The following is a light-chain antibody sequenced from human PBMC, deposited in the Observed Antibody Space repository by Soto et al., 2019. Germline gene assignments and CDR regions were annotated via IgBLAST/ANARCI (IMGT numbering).Light chain of an antibody. V-gene: IGKV3-11*01. J-gene: IGKJ3*01. CDR1: QNVSSY. CDR3: QQRF. CDR2: DAS. Sequence: EVVLTQSPGTLSLSPGERATLSCRASQNVSSYVAWYQQKPGQSPRLLIYDASKRATGIPARFSGSGSGADFTLTISSLEREDFAFYYCQQRFFGPGTKVDLK.